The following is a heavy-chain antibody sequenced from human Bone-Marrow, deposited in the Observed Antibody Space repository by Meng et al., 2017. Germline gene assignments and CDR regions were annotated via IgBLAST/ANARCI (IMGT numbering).Heavy chain of an antibody. J-gene: IGHJ4*02. Sequence: VVVVTSGVAVKKPGASVKVSCKASGYTFTGYYMHGVRQAPGQGLEWMGRIDPNNDHTQYAQNFQGRVTMTSDTSISTVYMELNGLRSDDTAVYYCARDEDISAAGKLFGDYWGQGTLVTVSS. CDR1: GYTFTGYY. CDR2: IDPNNDHT. CDR3: ARDEDISAAGKLFGDY. V-gene: IGHV1-2*06. D-gene: IGHD6-13*01.